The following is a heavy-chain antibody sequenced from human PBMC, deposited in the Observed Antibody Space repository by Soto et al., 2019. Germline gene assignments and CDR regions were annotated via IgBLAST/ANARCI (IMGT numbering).Heavy chain of an antibody. CDR1: GYTFSNYG. D-gene: IGHD6-6*01. Sequence: ASVKVSCKASGYTFSNYGFSWVRQAPGQGLEWMGWISGYNGNTNYAERLQGRVTMTTDTSTSTAYMELKSLRYDDTAVYYCAREGQLGYWGQGTPVTISS. CDR3: AREGQLGY. V-gene: IGHV1-18*01. CDR2: ISGYNGNT. J-gene: IGHJ4*02.